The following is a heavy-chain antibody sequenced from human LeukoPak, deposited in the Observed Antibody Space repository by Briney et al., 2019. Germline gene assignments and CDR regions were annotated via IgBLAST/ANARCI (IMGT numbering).Heavy chain of an antibody. CDR1: GGSFSGYY. D-gene: IGHD3-22*01. CDR3: ARDGSREYYDRESKDAFDI. V-gene: IGHV4-59*12. Sequence: SETLSLTCAVYGGSFSGYYWSWIRQPPGKGLEWIGYIYYSGSTNCNPSLKRRVTISVETSKNQFSLKLSSVTAADTAVYYCARDGSREYYDRESKDAFDIWGQGTMVTVSS. CDR2: IYYSGST. J-gene: IGHJ3*02.